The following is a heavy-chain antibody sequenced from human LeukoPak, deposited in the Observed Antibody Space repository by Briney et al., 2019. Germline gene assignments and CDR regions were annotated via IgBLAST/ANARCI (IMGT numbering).Heavy chain of an antibody. CDR1: GYTFTSYG. CDR2: INAYNGNT. V-gene: IGHV1-18*01. D-gene: IGHD3-16*01. CDR3: ARGGPAARLITFGGVTDY. Sequence: ASVKVSCKASGYTFTSYGISWVRQAPGQGLEWMGWINAYNGNTNYAQKLKGRVTMTTDTATSTAYMELRNLRSDDTAVYYCARGGPAARLITFGGVTDYWGQGTLVTVSS. J-gene: IGHJ4*02.